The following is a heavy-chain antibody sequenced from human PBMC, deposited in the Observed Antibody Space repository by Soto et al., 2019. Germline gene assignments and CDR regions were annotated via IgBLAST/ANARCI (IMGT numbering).Heavy chain of an antibody. CDR2: ISSSGFT. CDR3: VRDCYSSSCFDL. J-gene: IGHJ4*02. CDR1: GGSITPYY. V-gene: IGHV4-59*01. D-gene: IGHD6-13*01. Sequence: QVQLQESGPGLVKPSETLSLTCTVSGGSITPYYWSWIRQPPGKRLEWIGYISSSGFTNYKPSLNSRVTISVDTSTNQFSLKLSSVTAADTAVYYCVRDCYSSSCFDLWGQGTLVTVSS.